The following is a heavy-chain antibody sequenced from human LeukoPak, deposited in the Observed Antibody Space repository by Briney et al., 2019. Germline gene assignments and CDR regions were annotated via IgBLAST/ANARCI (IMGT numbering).Heavy chain of an antibody. Sequence: PGGSLRLSCTASGFTFGDYAMSWFRQAPGKGLDWVGFIRSKVYGGTTEYAASVKGRFTISRDDSKSIAYLQMNSLKTEDTAVYYCTRNHNDYGGHFDYWGQGTLVTVSS. CDR3: TRNHNDYGGHFDY. J-gene: IGHJ4*02. CDR2: IRSKVYGGTT. D-gene: IGHD4-23*01. CDR1: GFTFGDYA. V-gene: IGHV3-49*03.